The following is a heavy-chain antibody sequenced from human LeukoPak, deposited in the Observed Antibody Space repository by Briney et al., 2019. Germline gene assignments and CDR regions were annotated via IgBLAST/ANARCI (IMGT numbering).Heavy chain of an antibody. CDR3: ARACSGGSCYSPWFDP. Sequence: SQTLSLACTVSGGSISSGSYYWSWIRQPAGKGLEWIGRIYTSGSTNYNPSLKSRVTISVDTSKNQFSLKLSSVTAADTAVYYCARACSGGSCYSPWFDPWGQGTLVTVSS. CDR2: IYTSGST. V-gene: IGHV4-61*02. D-gene: IGHD2-15*01. CDR1: GGSISSGSYY. J-gene: IGHJ5*02.